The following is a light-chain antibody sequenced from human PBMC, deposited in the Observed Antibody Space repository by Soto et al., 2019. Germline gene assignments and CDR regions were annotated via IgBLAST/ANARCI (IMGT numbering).Light chain of an antibody. CDR3: QQYGSLPGT. J-gene: IGKJ1*01. Sequence: PGERATLSWRASQSVSSSYLAWYQQKPGQAPRLLIYGASSRATGIPDRFSGSGSGTDFTLTISRLEPEDFAVYYCQQYGSLPGTFGQGTKVDI. V-gene: IGKV3-20*01. CDR1: QSVSSSY. CDR2: GAS.